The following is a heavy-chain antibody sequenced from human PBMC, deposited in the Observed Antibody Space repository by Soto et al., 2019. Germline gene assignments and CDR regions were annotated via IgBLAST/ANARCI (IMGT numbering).Heavy chain of an antibody. D-gene: IGHD3-10*01. V-gene: IGHV3-7*01. CDR1: GFTFSSYW. Sequence: GGSLRLSCAASGFTFSSYWMSWVRQAPGKGLEWVANIKQDGSEKYYVDSVKGRFTISRDHAKNSLYLQMNSLRAEDTAVYYCARDRDYYYYGMDVWGQGTTVTVSS. CDR2: IKQDGSEK. J-gene: IGHJ6*02. CDR3: ARDRDYYYYGMDV.